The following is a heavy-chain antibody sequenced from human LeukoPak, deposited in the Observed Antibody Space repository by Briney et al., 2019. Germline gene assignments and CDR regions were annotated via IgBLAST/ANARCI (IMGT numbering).Heavy chain of an antibody. Sequence: PSETLSLTCAVYGGSFSGYYWSWIRQPPGKGLEWIGEINHSGSTNYNPSLKSRVTISVETSKNQFSLKLSSVTAADTAVYYCARAYDFWSGYPSSGDYYFDYWGQGTLVTVSS. CDR1: GGSFSGYY. D-gene: IGHD3-3*01. CDR3: ARAYDFWSGYPSSGDYYFDY. J-gene: IGHJ4*02. V-gene: IGHV4-34*01. CDR2: INHSGST.